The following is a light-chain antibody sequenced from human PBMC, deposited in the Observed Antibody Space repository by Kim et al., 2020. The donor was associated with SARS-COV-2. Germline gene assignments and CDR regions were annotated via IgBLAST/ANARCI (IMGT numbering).Light chain of an antibody. Sequence: CASVGDRVTVTCRERQDNSNCINWYKQKPGKAPELLIYDASNLETGVATRFRESGSGTDFTYNISSLQSEDIATYYCQQYDNLPYTFGQDTKLEI. V-gene: IGKV1-33*01. CDR2: DAS. J-gene: IGKJ2*01. CDR3: QQYDNLPYT. CDR1: QDNSNC.